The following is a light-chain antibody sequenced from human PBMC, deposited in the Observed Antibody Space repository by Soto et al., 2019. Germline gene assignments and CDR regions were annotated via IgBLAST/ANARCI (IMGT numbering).Light chain of an antibody. CDR3: QQYHNWPPQYT. V-gene: IGKV3-15*01. Sequence: EIVMTQSPATLSVSPGERVTLSCRASQTISSNLAWYQQKLGQAPRLLIHGASSRASGVPDRFRGSGTGTDFTLTISSLQSEDFAVYYCQQYHNWPPQYTFSQGTKLQIK. J-gene: IGKJ2*01. CDR2: GAS. CDR1: QTISSN.